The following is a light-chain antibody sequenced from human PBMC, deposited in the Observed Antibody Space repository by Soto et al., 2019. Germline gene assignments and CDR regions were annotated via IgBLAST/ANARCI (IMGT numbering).Light chain of an antibody. CDR1: SSDVGGYNY. CDR2: DVS. J-gene: IGLJ1*01. Sequence: QSVLTQPASVSGSPGQSIAISCTGTSSDVGGYNYVSWYQQHPGKAPKLMVYDVSNRPSGVSNRFSGSKSGNTASLTISGLQAEDGVIYYGSSYTSSSTYVLGTGTKVTVL. V-gene: IGLV2-14*01. CDR3: SSYTSSSTYV.